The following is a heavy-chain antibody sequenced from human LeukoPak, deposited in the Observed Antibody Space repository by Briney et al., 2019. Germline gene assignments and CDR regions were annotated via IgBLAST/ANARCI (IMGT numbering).Heavy chain of an antibody. CDR2: IIPIFGTA. D-gene: IGHD3-22*01. J-gene: IGHJ5*02. V-gene: IGHV1-69*13. Sequence: SVKVSCKASGGTFSSYAISWVRQAPGQGLEWMGGIIPIFGTANYAQKFQGRVTITADESTSTAYMELSSLRSEDTAVYYCASQHYYDSSGYYYLRELLLGWFDPWGQGTLVTVSS. CDR1: GGTFSSYA. CDR3: ASQHYYDSSGYYYLRELLLGWFDP.